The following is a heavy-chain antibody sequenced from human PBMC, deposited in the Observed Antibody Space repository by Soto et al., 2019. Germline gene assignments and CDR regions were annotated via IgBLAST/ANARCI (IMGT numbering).Heavy chain of an antibody. CDR2: ISGSGGST. CDR1: GFTFSSYA. D-gene: IGHD3-16*01. J-gene: IGHJ4*02. V-gene: IGHV3-23*01. CDR3: AKGWGHDYVWGTYSDY. Sequence: EVQLLESGGGLVQPGGSLRLSCAASGFTFSSYAMTWVRQAPGKGLEWVSAISGSGGSTDYADSVKGRFTISRDNSKSTLYVQMNSLGGEDTAVYYCAKGWGHDYVWGTYSDYWGQGTLITVSS.